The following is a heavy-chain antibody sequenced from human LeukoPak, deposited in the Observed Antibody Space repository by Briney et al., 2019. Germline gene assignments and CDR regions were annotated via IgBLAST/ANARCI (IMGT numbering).Heavy chain of an antibody. CDR3: ARRGRYCSGGSCYSIDY. D-gene: IGHD2-15*01. V-gene: IGHV1-8*03. CDR1: GYTFTIYD. Sequence: ASVTVSCTASGYTFTIYDINWVRQATGQGRERGGWMNPNIGTTGYAQKFQGRVTITRNTSISTAYMELSSLRSEDTAVYYCARRGRYCSGGSCYSIDYWGQGTLVTVSS. J-gene: IGHJ4*02. CDR2: MNPNIGTT.